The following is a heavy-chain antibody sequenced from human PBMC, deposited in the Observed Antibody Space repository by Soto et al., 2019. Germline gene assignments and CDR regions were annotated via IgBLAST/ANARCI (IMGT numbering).Heavy chain of an antibody. CDR2: IHYSGST. CDR3: ARCLHCSNGGRFDP. D-gene: IGHD2-8*01. V-gene: IGHV4-39*01. Sequence: SETLSLTCTVSGGSISSSSSYWGWIRQPPGKGLEWIGSIHYSGSTYYNPSLKSRITVSVDTSKNQLSLKLSSVTAADTAIYYCARCLHCSNGGRFDPWGQGALVTVSS. J-gene: IGHJ5*02. CDR1: GGSISSSSSY.